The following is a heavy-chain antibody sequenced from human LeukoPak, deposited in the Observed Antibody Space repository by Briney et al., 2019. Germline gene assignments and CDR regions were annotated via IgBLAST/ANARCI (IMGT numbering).Heavy chain of an antibody. J-gene: IGHJ4*02. CDR1: GCTFTDYY. CDR3: ARASYYYDSSGYPGYYFDY. CDR2: INPNSGGT. D-gene: IGHD3-22*01. V-gene: IGHV1-2*02. Sequence: ASVKVSCKASGCTFTDYYMHWVRQAPGQGLEWMGWINPNSGGTNYAQKFQGRVTMTRDTSISTAYMELSRLRSDDTAVYYCARASYYYDSSGYPGYYFDYWGQGTLVTVSS.